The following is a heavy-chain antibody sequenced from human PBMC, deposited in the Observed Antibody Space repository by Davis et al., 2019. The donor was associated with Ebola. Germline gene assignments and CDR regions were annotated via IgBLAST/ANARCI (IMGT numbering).Heavy chain of an antibody. J-gene: IGHJ4*02. CDR3: ARDRFFAFDF. D-gene: IGHD3/OR15-3a*01. CDR1: GFVFSDFS. Sequence: PGGSLRLSCAASGFVFSDFSMNWVRQAPGKGLVWTTYITKGSDAIHYADSVKGRFTVSRDNAKNSVFLQMSSLRDEDSAVYYCARDRFFAFDFWSQGVHVSVSS. CDR2: ITKGSDAI. V-gene: IGHV3-48*02.